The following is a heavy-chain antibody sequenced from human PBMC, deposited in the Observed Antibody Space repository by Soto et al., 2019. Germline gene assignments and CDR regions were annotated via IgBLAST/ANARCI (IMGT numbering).Heavy chain of an antibody. CDR2: IYYSGST. Sequence: SETLSLTCTFSGGSISSSSYYWGWSRQPPGKGLEWIGSIYYSGSTYYNPSLKSRVTISVDTSKNQFSLKLSSVTAADTAVYYCARHVVAVAGRNWFDPWGQGTLVTVSS. CDR3: ARHVVAVAGRNWFDP. CDR1: GGSISSSSYY. V-gene: IGHV4-39*01. D-gene: IGHD6-19*01. J-gene: IGHJ5*02.